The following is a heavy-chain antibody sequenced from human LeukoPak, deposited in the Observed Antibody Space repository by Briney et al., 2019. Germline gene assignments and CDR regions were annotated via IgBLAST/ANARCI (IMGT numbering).Heavy chain of an antibody. D-gene: IGHD3-10*01. V-gene: IGHV3-30-3*01. CDR1: GFTFRNYV. CDR3: AREGYYGSGSPPSLYFDY. Sequence: GGSLRLSCAASGFTFRNYVIHWVRQAPGKGLEWAAVTSSDLNVKLYADSVKDRFTISRDNSRSTLYLQMNSLRPEDTAIYYCAREGYYGSGSPPSLYFDYWGQGTLVTVSS. J-gene: IGHJ4*02. CDR2: TSSDLNVK.